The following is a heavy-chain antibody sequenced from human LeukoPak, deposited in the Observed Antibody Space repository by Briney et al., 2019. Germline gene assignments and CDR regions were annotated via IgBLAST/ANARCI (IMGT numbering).Heavy chain of an antibody. J-gene: IGHJ4*02. D-gene: IGHD3-22*01. CDR1: GFTFSSYE. Sequence: PGGSLRLSCAASGFTFSSYEMNWVRQAPGKGLEWVSYISCSGSTIYYADSVKGRFTISRDNAKNSLYLQMNSLRAEDTAVYYCASLSITMIVVVSDYWGQGTLVSVSS. CDR2: ISCSGSTI. CDR3: ASLSITMIVVVSDY. V-gene: IGHV3-48*03.